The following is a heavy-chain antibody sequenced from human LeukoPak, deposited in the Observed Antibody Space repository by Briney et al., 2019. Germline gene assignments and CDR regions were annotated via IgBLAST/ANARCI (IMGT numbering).Heavy chain of an antibody. Sequence: PGRSLRLSCAASGFTFSSYSMNWARQAPGKGLEWVSSIRSSSSYIYYADSVKGRFTISRDNAKNSLYLQMNSLRAEDTAVYYCARDQSHYYDSSGYYYVPNFDYWGQGTLVTVSS. CDR2: IRSSSSYI. CDR1: GFTFSSYS. V-gene: IGHV3-21*01. CDR3: ARDQSHYYDSSGYYYVPNFDY. J-gene: IGHJ4*02. D-gene: IGHD3-22*01.